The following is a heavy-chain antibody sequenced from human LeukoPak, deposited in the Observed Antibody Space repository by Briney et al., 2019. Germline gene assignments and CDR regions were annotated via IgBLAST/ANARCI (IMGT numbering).Heavy chain of an antibody. CDR2: ISTNGGST. V-gene: IGHV3-64*01. CDR3: ARGFRYYGSGIDY. CDR1: GFTFSEYS. J-gene: IGHJ4*02. Sequence: GGSLRLSCAAPGFTFSEYSMHWVRQAPGKGLEYVSAISTNGGSTYYANSVKGRFTISRDDPKNTLDLQMGSLRPEDMAVYYCARGFRYYGSGIDYWGQGTLVTVSS. D-gene: IGHD3-10*01.